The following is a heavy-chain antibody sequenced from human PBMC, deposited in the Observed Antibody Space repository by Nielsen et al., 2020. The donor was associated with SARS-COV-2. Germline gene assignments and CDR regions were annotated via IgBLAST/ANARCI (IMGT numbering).Heavy chain of an antibody. Sequence: GGSLRLSCAASGFTFSSYAMSWVRQAPGKGLEWVSAISGSGGSTYYADSVKGRFTISRDNSKNTLYLQMNSLRAEDTAVYYCAKDHPRSIAVAGTAEYFQHWGQGTLVTVSS. V-gene: IGHV3-23*01. CDR2: ISGSGGST. J-gene: IGHJ1*01. CDR3: AKDHPRSIAVAGTAEYFQH. D-gene: IGHD6-19*01. CDR1: GFTFSSYA.